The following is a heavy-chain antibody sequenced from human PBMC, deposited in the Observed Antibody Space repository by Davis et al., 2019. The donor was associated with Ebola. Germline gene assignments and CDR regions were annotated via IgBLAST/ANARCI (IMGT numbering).Heavy chain of an antibody. D-gene: IGHD6-6*01. CDR3: ARDFFEYSSSSFSDY. CDR1: GFTFRRYG. J-gene: IGHJ4*01. Sequence: PGGSLRLSCTASGFTFRRYGMHWVRQAPGKGLEWVAGISYDGSDEDYVDSLKGRFTISRDNSKDTLFLQIDSLRPDETAVYYCARDFFEYSSSSFSDYWGHGTLVTVSS. CDR2: ISYDGSDE. V-gene: IGHV3-30*03.